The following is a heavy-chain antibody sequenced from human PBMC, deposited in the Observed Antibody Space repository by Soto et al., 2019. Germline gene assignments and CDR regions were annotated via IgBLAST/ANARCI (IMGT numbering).Heavy chain of an antibody. Sequence: PGESLKISCKGSGYSFTSNWLGWLRQMPGKGLEWMGIIYPGDSDTRYSPSFQGQVTISADKAIRTAYLQCSSLKASVPAMYYCARHGQSDASDIWAQGTMVPVSS. CDR2: IYPGDSDT. CDR1: GYSFTSNW. J-gene: IGHJ3*02. V-gene: IGHV5-51*01. CDR3: ARHGQSDASDI.